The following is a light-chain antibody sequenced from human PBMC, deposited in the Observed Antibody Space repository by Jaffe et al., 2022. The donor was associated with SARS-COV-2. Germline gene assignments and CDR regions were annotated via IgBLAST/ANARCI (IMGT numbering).Light chain of an antibody. J-gene: IGKJ4*01. CDR1: QSISSR. Sequence: DIQMTQSPSTLSASVGDRVTITCRASQSISSRLAWYQQKPGKAPNLLIYGASSLEGGVPSRFSGSESGTEFTLTISSLHPDDFATYYCQQYDRYPLTFGGGTKVEIK. CDR3: QQYDRYPLT. V-gene: IGKV1-5*03. CDR2: GAS.